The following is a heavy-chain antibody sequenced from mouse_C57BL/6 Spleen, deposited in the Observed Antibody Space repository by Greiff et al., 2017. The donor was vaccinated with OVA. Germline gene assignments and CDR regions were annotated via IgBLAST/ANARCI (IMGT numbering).Heavy chain of an antibody. V-gene: IGHV1-52*01. CDR1: GYTFTSYW. CDR2: IDPSDSDT. D-gene: IGHD2-5*01. CDR3: ARRSNYVPFDY. Sequence: QVQLQQPGAELVRPGSSVKLSCTASGYTFTSYWMPWVQQRPIQGLEWIGNIDPSDSDTPYNHTFKDKATLTVDNASSTTYMQLSSLTSEDSAVYYSARRSNYVPFDYWGQGTTLTVSS. J-gene: IGHJ2*01.